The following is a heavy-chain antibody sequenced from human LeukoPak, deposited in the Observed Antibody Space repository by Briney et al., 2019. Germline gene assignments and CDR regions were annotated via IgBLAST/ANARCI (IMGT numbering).Heavy chain of an antibody. J-gene: IGHJ4*02. CDR3: ARTTYYYDSSTDY. Sequence: SVKVSCKASGGTFSSYAISWVRQAPGQGLEWMGRIIPILGIANYAQKFQGRVTITADKSTSTAYMELSSLRSEDTAVYYCARTTYYYDSSTDYWGQGTLVTVSS. V-gene: IGHV1-69*04. CDR1: GGTFSSYA. CDR2: IIPILGIA. D-gene: IGHD3-22*01.